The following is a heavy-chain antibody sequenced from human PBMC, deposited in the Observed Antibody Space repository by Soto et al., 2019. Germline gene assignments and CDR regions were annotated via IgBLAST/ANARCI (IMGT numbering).Heavy chain of an antibody. D-gene: IGHD6-6*01. V-gene: IGHV1-2*04. CDR3: ARERQYSSSSSPYYYGMDV. CDR2: GGT. J-gene: IGHJ6*02. Sequence: GGTNYAQKFQGWVTMTRDTSISTAYMELSRLRSDDTAVYYCARERQYSSSSSPYYYGMDVWGQGTTVTVSS.